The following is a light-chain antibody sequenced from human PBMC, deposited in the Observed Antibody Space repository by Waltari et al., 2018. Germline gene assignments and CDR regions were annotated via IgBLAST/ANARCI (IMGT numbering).Light chain of an antibody. CDR2: KAN. V-gene: IGLV8-61*01. J-gene: IGLJ3*02. Sequence: WSPQSPVKTPRTLVYKANFPSSAVPDRFSGSVLGNTALLIIAGAQAEDESTYYCLLYMRRGMWVFGGGTKLTVL. CDR3: LLYMRRGMWV.